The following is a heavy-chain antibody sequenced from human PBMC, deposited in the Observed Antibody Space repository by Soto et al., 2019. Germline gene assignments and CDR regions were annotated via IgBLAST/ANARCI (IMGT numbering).Heavy chain of an antibody. CDR2: VYYSGST. D-gene: IGHD3-22*01. CDR1: GGSISSRSYY. CDR3: ARLLYDSRGYYYFDY. J-gene: IGHJ4*02. Sequence: ETLSLTFTVSGGSISSRSYYWGWIRQSPGKGLEWIGSVYYSGSTYDNPSLKSRITLSVDRSKSQFSLKLTSVTAADTAVYYCARLLYDSRGYYYFDYWGQGTLVTVSS. V-gene: IGHV4-39*01.